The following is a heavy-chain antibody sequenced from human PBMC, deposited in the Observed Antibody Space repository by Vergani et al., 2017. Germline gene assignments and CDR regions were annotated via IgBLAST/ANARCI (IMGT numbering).Heavy chain of an antibody. CDR3: ASPGIAAADARSPSAEYFQH. V-gene: IGHV4-34*01. J-gene: IGHJ1*01. CDR2: INHSGST. D-gene: IGHD6-13*01. CDR1: GGSFSGYY. Sequence: QVQLQQWGAGLLKPSETLSLTCAVYGGSFSGYYWSWIRQPPGKGLEWSGEINHSGSTNYNPSLKSRVTISVDTSKNQFSLKLSSVTAADTAVYYCASPGIAAADARSPSAEYFQHWGQGTLVTVSS.